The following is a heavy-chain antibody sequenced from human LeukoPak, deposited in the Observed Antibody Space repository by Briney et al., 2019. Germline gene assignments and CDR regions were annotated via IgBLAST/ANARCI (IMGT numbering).Heavy chain of an antibody. J-gene: IGHJ4*02. CDR3: ASERGYSGYTF. V-gene: IGHV3-23*01. CDR1: GFTFSSYA. D-gene: IGHD5-12*01. Sequence: GGSLRLSCAASGFTFSSYAMSWVRQAPGKGLEWVSAISGSGGSTYYADSVKGRFTISRDNAKNSLYLQMNSLRAEDTAVYYCASERGYSGYTFWGQGTLVTVSS. CDR2: ISGSGGST.